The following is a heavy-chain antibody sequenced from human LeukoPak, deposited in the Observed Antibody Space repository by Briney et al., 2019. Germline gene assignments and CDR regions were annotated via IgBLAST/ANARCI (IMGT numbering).Heavy chain of an antibody. CDR2: IIPIFGTA. CDR1: GGTFSSYA. CDR3: ARVVYDILTGYYYSFDY. J-gene: IGHJ4*02. V-gene: IGHV1-69*01. Sequence: SVKVSCKASGGTFSSYAISWVRQAPGQGLEWMGGIIPIFGTANYAQKFQGRVTITADESTSTAYMELSSLRSEDAAVYYCARVVYDILTGYYYSFDYWGQGTLVTVSS. D-gene: IGHD3-9*01.